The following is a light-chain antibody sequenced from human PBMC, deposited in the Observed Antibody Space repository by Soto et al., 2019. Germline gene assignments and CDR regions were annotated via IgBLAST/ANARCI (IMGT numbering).Light chain of an antibody. CDR3: AAYTTSSTLV. Sequence: QSALTQPASVSGSPGQSITISCAGTSADVGAFDYVSWYQHHPGKVPKLMIYDVSDRPSGVSTRFSGSKSANMASLTISGLQADDEADYYRAAYTTSSTLVFGGGTKLTVL. V-gene: IGLV2-14*03. CDR1: SADVGAFDY. J-gene: IGLJ3*02. CDR2: DVS.